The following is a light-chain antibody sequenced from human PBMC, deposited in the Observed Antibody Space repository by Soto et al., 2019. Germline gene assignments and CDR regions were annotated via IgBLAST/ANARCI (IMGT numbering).Light chain of an antibody. CDR1: QSVSTN. CDR2: GTS. CDR3: HQYNFWPT. Sequence: EIVMTQSPATLSVSPGEGATLSCRASQSVSTNLAWYQQKPGQSPRLLIYGTSTRATDIPARFSGSGSGTEFTLTISSLQSEDSAVYYCHQYNFWPTFGQGTKVDI. J-gene: IGKJ1*01. V-gene: IGKV3-15*01.